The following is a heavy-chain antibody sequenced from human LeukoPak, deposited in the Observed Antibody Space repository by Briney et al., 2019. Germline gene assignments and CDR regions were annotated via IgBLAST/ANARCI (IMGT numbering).Heavy chain of an antibody. V-gene: IGHV3-53*01. D-gene: IGHD6-13*01. CDR2: LYSDTST. Sequence: GGSLRPSCVASGFTVSANYMSWVRQAPGKGLEWVSHLYSDTSTYYADSVQGRFTISRDNSENTLFLQMNSLRVEDTAIYYCTGSSRKSYFENWAQGTLVTVSS. J-gene: IGHJ4*02. CDR1: GFTVSANY. CDR3: TGSSRKSYFEN.